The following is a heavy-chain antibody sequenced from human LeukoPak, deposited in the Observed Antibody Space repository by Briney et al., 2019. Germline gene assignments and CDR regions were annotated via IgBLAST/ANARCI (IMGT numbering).Heavy chain of an antibody. CDR2: MNKDGSAK. J-gene: IGHJ6*02. D-gene: IGHD3-16*01. CDR3: ATYTHWVAGDV. V-gene: IGHV3-7*01. Sequence: GGSLRLSCAASGFTFSDSWMSWVRQAPGKGLEGVANMNKDGSAKGYVDSVKGRFTISRDNARNSLYLQMSSLRPEDTAVYYCATYTHWVAGDVWGQGTTVTVSS. CDR1: GFTFSDSW.